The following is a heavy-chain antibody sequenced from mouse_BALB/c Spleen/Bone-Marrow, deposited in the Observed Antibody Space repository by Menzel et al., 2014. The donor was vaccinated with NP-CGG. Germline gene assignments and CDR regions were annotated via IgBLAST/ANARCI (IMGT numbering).Heavy chain of an antibody. D-gene: IGHD1-1*02. CDR3: ASFYGRFAY. Sequence: VQLQQSGAELMKPGASVKISCEATGYTFSSYWIEWVKPRPGHGLEWIGEILPGSGSTNYNEKFKGKATFTADTSSNTAYMQLSSLTSEDSAVYYCASFYGRFAYWGQGTLVTVSA. CDR1: GYTFSSYW. V-gene: IGHV1-9*01. CDR2: ILPGSGST. J-gene: IGHJ3*01.